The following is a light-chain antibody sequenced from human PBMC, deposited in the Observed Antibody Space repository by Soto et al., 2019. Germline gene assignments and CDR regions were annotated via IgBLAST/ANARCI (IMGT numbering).Light chain of an antibody. CDR2: DAS. CDR1: QDISNY. V-gene: IGKV1-33*01. CDR3: KQSDSLPIT. J-gene: IGKJ5*01. Sequence: DIQMTQSPSSLSASVGDRVTITCRASQDISNYLNWYQQRPGKVPKLLIYDASNLERGVPSRFSETRSGTHFTFAITSLQPEDVATYYCKQSDSLPITFGHGTRLEI.